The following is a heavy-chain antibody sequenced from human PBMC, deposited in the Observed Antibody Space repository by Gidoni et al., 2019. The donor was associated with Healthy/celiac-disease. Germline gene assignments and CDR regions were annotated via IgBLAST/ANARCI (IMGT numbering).Heavy chain of an antibody. J-gene: IGHJ6*02. CDR3: ARDLGRNYDSSGYLYWVDV. V-gene: IGHV4-30-4*01. CDR1: GGSISSGDYY. CDR2: IYYSGST. Sequence: QVQLQESGPGLVKPSQTLSLTCTVSGGSISSGDYYWSWIRQPPGKGLEWIGYIYYSGSTYYNPSLKSRVTISVDTSKIQFSLKLSSVTAADTAVYYCARDLGRNYDSSGYLYWVDVWGQGTTVTVSS. D-gene: IGHD3-22*01.